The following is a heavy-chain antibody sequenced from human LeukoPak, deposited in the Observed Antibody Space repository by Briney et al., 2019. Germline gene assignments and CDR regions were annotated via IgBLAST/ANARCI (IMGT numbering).Heavy chain of an antibody. CDR3: TKGTILVGYGYGDLFDY. Sequence: PGGSLRLSCAASGFTFSSYGMHWVRQAPGKGLEWVAVISYDGSNKYYADSVKGRFTISRDNSKNTLYLQMNSLRAEDTAVYYCTKGTILVGYGYGDLFDYWGQGTLVTVSS. V-gene: IGHV3-30*18. CDR2: ISYDGSNK. J-gene: IGHJ4*02. CDR1: GFTFSSYG. D-gene: IGHD2-8*02.